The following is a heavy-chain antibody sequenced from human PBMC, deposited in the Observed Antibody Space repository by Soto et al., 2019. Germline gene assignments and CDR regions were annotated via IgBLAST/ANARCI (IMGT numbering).Heavy chain of an antibody. CDR3: AREVAGGSYF. CDR2: ISHNAITM. J-gene: IGHJ4*02. CDR1: GFTLGDSY. D-gene: IGHD3-10*01. V-gene: IGHV3-11*01. Sequence: QVQLVESGGTLVKPGGSLRLSSVASGFTLGDSYMGWIRRAPGKGLEWISSISHNAITMDYADSVKGRFIISRDNGQNSLFLQMNSRRVHDTAVYYAAREVAGGSYFWGQGTLVTVSS.